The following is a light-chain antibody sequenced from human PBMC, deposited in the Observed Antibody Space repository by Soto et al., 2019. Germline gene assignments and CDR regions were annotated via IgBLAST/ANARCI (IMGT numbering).Light chain of an antibody. CDR2: EGN. CDR1: ISNIGTYNY. V-gene: IGLV2-23*01. Sequence: QSVLTQPASVSGSPGQSITISCTGSISNIGTYNYVSWYQQFPGKAPKVIISEGNQRPSGVSDRFSGSKSGSTASLTTSGLQVEDEADYYCCSYAGGSTYVFGTGTKLTVL. CDR3: CSYAGGSTYV. J-gene: IGLJ1*01.